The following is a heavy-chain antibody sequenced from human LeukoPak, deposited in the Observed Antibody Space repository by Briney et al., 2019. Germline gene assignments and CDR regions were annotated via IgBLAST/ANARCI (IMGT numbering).Heavy chain of an antibody. CDR3: ARVSHSSGYYQIDY. D-gene: IGHD3-22*01. Sequence: ASVKVSCKASGYTFTGYYMHCVRQAPGQGLEWMGWINPNSGGTNYAQKFQGRVTMTRDTSINTAYMELSRLRSDDTAVYYCARVSHSSGYYQIDYWGQGTLVTVSS. CDR1: GYTFTGYY. CDR2: INPNSGGT. V-gene: IGHV1-2*02. J-gene: IGHJ4*02.